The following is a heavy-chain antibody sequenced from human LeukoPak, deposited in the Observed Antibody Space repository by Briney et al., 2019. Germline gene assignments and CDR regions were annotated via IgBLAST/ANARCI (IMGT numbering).Heavy chain of an antibody. CDR1: GFTFSSYW. CDR2: IKQDGSEK. J-gene: IGHJ6*02. CDR3: ARVGSGTSASYYYYAMDV. Sequence: PGGSLRLSCAASGFTFSSYWMSWVRQAPGKGLEWVANIKQDGSEKYYVDSVKGRFTISRDNAKNSLYLQMNSLRAEETAVYYCARVGSGTSASYYYYAMDVWGQGTTVTVSS. V-gene: IGHV3-7*05. D-gene: IGHD3-10*01.